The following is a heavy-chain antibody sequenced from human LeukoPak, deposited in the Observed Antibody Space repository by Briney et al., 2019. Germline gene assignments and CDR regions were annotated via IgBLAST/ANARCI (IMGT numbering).Heavy chain of an antibody. D-gene: IGHD1-26*01. CDR3: ARDGLSGSYILSY. CDR1: GYTFTGYY. V-gene: IGHV1-2*06. CDR2: INPNSGGT. J-gene: IGHJ4*02. Sequence: GASVKVSCKASGYTFTGYYMHWVRQAPGQGLEWMGRINPNSGGTNYAQKFQGRVTMTRDTSISTAYMELSSLRSEDTAVYYCARDGLSGSYILSYWGQGTLVTVSS.